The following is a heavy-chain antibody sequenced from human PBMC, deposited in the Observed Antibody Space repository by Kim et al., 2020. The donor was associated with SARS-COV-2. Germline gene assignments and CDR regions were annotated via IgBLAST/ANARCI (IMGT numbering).Heavy chain of an antibody. J-gene: IGHJ4*02. D-gene: IGHD2-21*01. CDR3: ANLAVVMIDT. V-gene: IGHV3-23*01. CDR1: GFTFSAYV. CDR2: ITGDGVNP. Sequence: GGSLRLSCAASGFTFSAYVVSWVRQPPGKGLEWVSAITGDGVNPYYADSVKGRFSISRDNSKNTLYLQMNSLRAEDTAVYYCANLAVVMIDTWGQGTLVTVSS.